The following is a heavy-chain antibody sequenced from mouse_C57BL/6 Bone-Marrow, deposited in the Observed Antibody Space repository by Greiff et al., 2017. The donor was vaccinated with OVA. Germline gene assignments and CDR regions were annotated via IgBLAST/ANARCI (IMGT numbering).Heavy chain of an antibody. CDR1: GYTFTSYW. J-gene: IGHJ2*01. CDR3: ARDYYGSRGYFDY. V-gene: IGHV1-72*01. Sequence: VKLQQPGAELVKPGASVKLSCKASGYTFTSYWMHWVKQRPGRGLEWIGRIDPNSGGTKYNEKFKSKATLTVDKTSSTADMQLRSLTSEDSAVYYCARDYYGSRGYFDYWGQGTTLTVSS. D-gene: IGHD1-1*01. CDR2: IDPNSGGT.